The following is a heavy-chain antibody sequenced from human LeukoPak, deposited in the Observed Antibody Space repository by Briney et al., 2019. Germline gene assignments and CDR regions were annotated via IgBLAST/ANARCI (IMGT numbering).Heavy chain of an antibody. CDR1: GFTFSSLW. CDR3: ARELYGYGSGQIKSAFDI. CDR2: IKEDGREK. J-gene: IGHJ3*02. D-gene: IGHD3-10*01. Sequence: PGGSLRLSCAASGFTFSSLWMSWVRQAPGKGLEWVANIKEDGREKYYMDSVKGRFTISRDNAKNSVYLQMNSLRAEDTAVYHCARELYGYGSGQIKSAFDIWGQGTMVIVSS. V-gene: IGHV3-7*04.